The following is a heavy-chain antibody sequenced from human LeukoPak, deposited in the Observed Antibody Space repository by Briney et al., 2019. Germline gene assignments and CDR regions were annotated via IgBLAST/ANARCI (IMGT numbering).Heavy chain of an antibody. CDR1: GFRVSSDF. Sequence: GGSLRLSCAVSGFRVSSDFMSWVRQAPGKGLEWVSSISSTSSYVNYADSVKGRFTISRDNAKNSLYLQMNSLRAEDTAVFYCARSLTAAAGNLGYWGQGTLVTVSS. D-gene: IGHD6-13*01. J-gene: IGHJ4*02. V-gene: IGHV3-21*01. CDR2: ISSTSSYV. CDR3: ARSLTAAAGNLGY.